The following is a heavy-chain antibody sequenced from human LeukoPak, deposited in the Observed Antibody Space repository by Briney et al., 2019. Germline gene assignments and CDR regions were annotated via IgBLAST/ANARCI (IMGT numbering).Heavy chain of an antibody. J-gene: IGHJ4*02. CDR3: ARVDYGDYSAVDY. V-gene: IGHV3-30*04. CDR2: ISYDGSNK. CDR1: RFTLSSYA. D-gene: IGHD4-17*01. Sequence: GGSLRLSCAASRFTLSSYAMHWVRQAPGKGLEWVAVISYDGSNKYYADSVKGRFTISRDNSKNTLYLQMNSLRAEDTAVYYCARVDYGDYSAVDYWGQGTLVTVSS.